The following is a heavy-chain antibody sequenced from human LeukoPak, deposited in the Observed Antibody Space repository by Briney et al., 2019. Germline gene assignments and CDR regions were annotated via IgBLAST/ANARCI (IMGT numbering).Heavy chain of an antibody. J-gene: IGHJ4*02. CDR1: GGSISSYY. Sequence: SETLSLTCTVSGGSISSYYWSWIRQPAGKGLEWIGSIYYSGSTYYNPSLKSRVTISVDTSKNQFSLKLSSVTAADTAVYYCASSIAARPFDYWGQGTLVTVSS. D-gene: IGHD6-6*01. CDR2: IYYSGST. V-gene: IGHV4-59*05. CDR3: ASSIAARPFDY.